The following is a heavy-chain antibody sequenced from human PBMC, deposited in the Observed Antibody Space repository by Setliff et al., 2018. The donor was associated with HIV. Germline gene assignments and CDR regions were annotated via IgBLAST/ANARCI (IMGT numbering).Heavy chain of an antibody. D-gene: IGHD3-10*01. J-gene: IGHJ5*01. Sequence: PGESLKISCQGSGYTFTSYWISWVRQMPGKGLEWMAPIYPSDSNIYYSPSFQDQVTISVEKSIATAYLHWSSLKVSDTAMYYCTTHGGSTWLHSWGQGTLVTVSS. CDR2: IYPSDSNI. CDR1: GYTFTSYW. CDR3: TTHGGSTWLHS. V-gene: IGHV5-51*01.